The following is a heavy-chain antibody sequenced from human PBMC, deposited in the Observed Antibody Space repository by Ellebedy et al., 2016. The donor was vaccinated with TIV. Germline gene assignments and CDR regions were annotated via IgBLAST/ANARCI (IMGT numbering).Heavy chain of an antibody. Sequence: GESLKISCAASGFTFSSYAMCWVRQAPGKGLEWISTISDSGSGPFFADSVKGRFTISRDNSRNTLYLQMNSLRAEDTAIYYCERDPVGVGPAFDIWGQGTMVTVSS. CDR2: ISDSGSGP. CDR1: GFTFSSYA. D-gene: IGHD4-23*01. J-gene: IGHJ3*02. CDR3: ERDPVGVGPAFDI. V-gene: IGHV3-23*01.